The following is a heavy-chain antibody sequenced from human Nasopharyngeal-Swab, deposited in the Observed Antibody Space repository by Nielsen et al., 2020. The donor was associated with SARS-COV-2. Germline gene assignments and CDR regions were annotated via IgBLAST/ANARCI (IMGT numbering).Heavy chain of an antibody. CDR2: ISWNSGSI. CDR3: ARDPSGICPECRYYYYGMDV. Sequence: SLKISCAASGFTFNDYAMHWVRQAPGKGLEWVSGISWNSGSIGYADSVKGRFTPSRDKAKNSLYLQMNSLRAEDTAVYYCARDPSGICPECRYYYYGMDVWGQGTTVTVSS. CDR1: GFTFNDYA. D-gene: IGHD3-10*01. V-gene: IGHV3-9*01. J-gene: IGHJ6*02.